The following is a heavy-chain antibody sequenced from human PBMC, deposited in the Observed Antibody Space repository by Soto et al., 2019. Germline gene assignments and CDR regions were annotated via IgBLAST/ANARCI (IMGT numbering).Heavy chain of an antibody. J-gene: IGHJ3*01. CDR2: INPNSGYT. Sequence: QAQLVQSGAEVKSPGASVTVSCKSSGYSFTSYDIHRVRQAAGQGLEWMGRINPNSGYTAYAQKFQDRVTMTTETSKRTAFLDLSTLRSEGGAVYFCGRAARQLGKAFDVWGKGTLLIVSS. CDR1: GYSFTSYD. CDR3: GRAARQLGKAFDV. D-gene: IGHD7-27*01. V-gene: IGHV1-8*01.